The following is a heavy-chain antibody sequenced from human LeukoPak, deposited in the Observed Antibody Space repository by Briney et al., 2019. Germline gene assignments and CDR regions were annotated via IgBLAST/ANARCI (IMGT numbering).Heavy chain of an antibody. CDR3: AKGYDSSGYYSDFDY. J-gene: IGHJ4*02. CDR1: GFTFSNYA. D-gene: IGHD3-22*01. CDR2: ISGSGSST. Sequence: GGSLRLSCAASGFTFSNYAMTWVRQAPGKGLEWVSVISGSGSSTYYADSVKGRFTISRDNSKSTLFLQMNSLRAEDTAVYYCAKGYDSSGYYSDFDYWGQGTLVTVSS. V-gene: IGHV3-23*01.